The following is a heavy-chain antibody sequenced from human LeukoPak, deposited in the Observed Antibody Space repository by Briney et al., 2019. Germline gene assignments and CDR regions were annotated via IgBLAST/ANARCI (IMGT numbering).Heavy chain of an antibody. CDR3: ARTVRFWSGYYPAPFDY. J-gene: IGHJ4*02. CDR1: GFTFSSYS. V-gene: IGHV3-21*01. D-gene: IGHD3-3*01. Sequence: PGGSLRLSCAASGFTFSSYSMNWVRQAPGKGLEWVSSISSSSYIYYADSVKGRFTISRDNAKNSLYLQMNSLRAEDTAVYYCARTVRFWSGYYPAPFDYWGQGTLVTVSS. CDR2: ISSSSYI.